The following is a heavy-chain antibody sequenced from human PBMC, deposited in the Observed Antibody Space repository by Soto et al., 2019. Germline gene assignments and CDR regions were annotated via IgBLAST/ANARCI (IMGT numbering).Heavy chain of an antibody. CDR1: GGSISSSSYY. V-gene: IGHV4-39*01. CDR3: ARGNVVAATKVYYYYGMDV. CDR2: IYYSGST. J-gene: IGHJ6*02. Sequence: QLQLQESGPGLVKPSETLSLTCTVSGGSISSSSYYWGWIRQPPGKGLEGIGGIYYSGSTYYNPSLKSRVTISVDTSKNQFSLKLSSVTAADTAVYYCARGNVVAATKVYYYYGMDVWGQGTTVTVSS. D-gene: IGHD2-15*01.